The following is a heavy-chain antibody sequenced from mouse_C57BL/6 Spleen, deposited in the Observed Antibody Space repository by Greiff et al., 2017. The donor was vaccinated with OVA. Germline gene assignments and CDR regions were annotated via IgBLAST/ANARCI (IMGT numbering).Heavy chain of an antibody. J-gene: IGHJ2*01. CDR1: GYAFSSSW. D-gene: IGHD2-1*01. V-gene: IGHV1-82*01. CDR3: ATYGIGFYYFDY. Sequence: VQLQQSGPELVKPGASVKISCKASGYAFSSSWMNWVKQRPGKGLEWIGRIYPGDGDTNYNGKFKGKATLTAEKSSSTASMRLSILTSEDSAVYFCATYGIGFYYFDYWGQGTTLTVSS. CDR2: IYPGDGDT.